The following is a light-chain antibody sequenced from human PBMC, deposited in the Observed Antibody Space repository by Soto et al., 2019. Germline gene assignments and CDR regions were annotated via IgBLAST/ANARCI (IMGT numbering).Light chain of an antibody. CDR1: QSISSN. CDR3: QRYNNWPRT. V-gene: IGKV3-15*01. J-gene: IGKJ1*01. Sequence: EIVMTQSPATLSVSPGERATLSCRASQSISSNLAWYQQKPGQAPRLLIYGSSTRATGIPARFSGSGSGTEFTVTISSLQSEDFAVYYCQRYNNWPRTFGQGTKVDIK. CDR2: GSS.